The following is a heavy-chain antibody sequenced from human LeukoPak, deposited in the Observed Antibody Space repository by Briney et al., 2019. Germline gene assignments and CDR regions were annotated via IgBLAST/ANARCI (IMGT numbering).Heavy chain of an antibody. V-gene: IGHV3-21*01. Sequence: PGGSLRLSCAASGFTFSSYSMNWVRQAPGKGLEWVSSISSSSSYIYYADSVKGRFTISRDNAKNSLYLQMNSLRAEDTAVYYCAKVGDFGVVFYYYMDVWGKGTTVTVSS. CDR2: ISSSSSYI. J-gene: IGHJ6*03. CDR3: AKVGDFGVVFYYYMDV. D-gene: IGHD3-3*01. CDR1: GFTFSSYS.